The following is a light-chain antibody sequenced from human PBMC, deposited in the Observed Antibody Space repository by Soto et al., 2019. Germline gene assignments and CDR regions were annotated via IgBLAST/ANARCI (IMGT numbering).Light chain of an antibody. V-gene: IGKV1-17*01. Sequence: DIQMTQSPSSLSASVGDRVTITCRASQGSRNDLNWYQQKPGKAPKRLIYAASSLQSGVPSRFIGSGSGTEFTLTSSSLQPEDFATYYRLQHNSYPRTFGPGTKVELK. J-gene: IGKJ3*01. CDR1: QGSRND. CDR3: LQHNSYPRT. CDR2: AAS.